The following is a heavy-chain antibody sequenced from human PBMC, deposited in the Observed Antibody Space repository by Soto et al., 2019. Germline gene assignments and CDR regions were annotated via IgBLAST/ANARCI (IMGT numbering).Heavy chain of an antibody. J-gene: IGHJ6*02. CDR2: ISNDGIKK. D-gene: IGHD3-10*01. Sequence: QVQLVESGGGVVQPGGSLRLSCAASGFTFSSYGVHWVRQAPGKGLEWVAVISNDGIKKNYGETAKGRFTMSRDNSKNKLYLQMNSLRTADTAVCYCAKLPQWVGKGGMDVWGQGTAVPVSS. CDR1: GFTFSSYG. V-gene: IGHV3-30*18. CDR3: AKLPQWVGKGGMDV.